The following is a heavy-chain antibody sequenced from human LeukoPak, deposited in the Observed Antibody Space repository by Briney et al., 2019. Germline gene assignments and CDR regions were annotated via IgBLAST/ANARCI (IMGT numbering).Heavy chain of an antibody. CDR3: ARDSSKSVAPAALDY. CDR1: GFTFSSYA. J-gene: IGHJ4*02. D-gene: IGHD2-2*01. CDR2: ISYDGSNK. Sequence: PGGSLRLSCAASGFTFSSYAMHWVRQAPGKGLEWVAVISYDGSNKYYADSVKGRFTISRDNSKNTLYLQMNSLRAEDTAVYYCARDSSKSVAPAALDYWGQGTLVTVSS. V-gene: IGHV3-30-3*01.